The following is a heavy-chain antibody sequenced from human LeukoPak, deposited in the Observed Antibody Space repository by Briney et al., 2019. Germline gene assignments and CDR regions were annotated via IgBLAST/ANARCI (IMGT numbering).Heavy chain of an antibody. D-gene: IGHD2-8*01. CDR3: ARENYCTNGVCWAFDP. Sequence: SETLSLTCTVSGGSISSSDYYCRWIRQPPGKGLEWLGNIYYTGSTSYNPSLKSRVTFSVDTFKHQCALHLNSVTAADTSVYFCARENYCTNGVCWAFDPWGQGTLVTVSS. CDR2: IYYTGST. J-gene: IGHJ5*02. V-gene: IGHV4-39*06. CDR1: GGSISSSDYY.